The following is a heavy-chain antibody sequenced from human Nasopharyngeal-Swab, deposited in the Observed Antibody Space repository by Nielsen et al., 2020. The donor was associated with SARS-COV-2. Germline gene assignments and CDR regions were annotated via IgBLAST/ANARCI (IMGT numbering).Heavy chain of an antibody. CDR2: IYTSGST. D-gene: IGHD3-22*01. Sequence: SETLSLTCTVSGGSISSGSYNWSWIRQPAGKGLEWIGRIYTSGSTNYNPSLKSRVTISVDTSTNQFSLKLSSVTAADTAVYYCARDHAMIIDYWGQGTLVTVSS. CDR3: ARDHAMIIDY. CDR1: GGSISSGSYN. J-gene: IGHJ4*02. V-gene: IGHV4-61*02.